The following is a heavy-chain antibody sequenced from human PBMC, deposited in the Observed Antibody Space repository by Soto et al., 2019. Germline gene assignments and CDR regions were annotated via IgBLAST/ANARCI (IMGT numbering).Heavy chain of an antibody. J-gene: IGHJ4*02. CDR1: GFSLSTSGVG. CDR3: SHSSADPVSSYYFDY. CDR2: IYWDDDK. V-gene: IGHV2-5*02. D-gene: IGHD6-6*01. Sequence: SGPTLVKPTQTLTLTCNFSGFSLSTSGVGVGWIRQPPGKALEWLAIIYWDDDKRYSPSLKSRLTITKDTSKNQVVLTMTNMDPVDTATYYCSHSSADPVSSYYFDYWGQGTLVTVSS.